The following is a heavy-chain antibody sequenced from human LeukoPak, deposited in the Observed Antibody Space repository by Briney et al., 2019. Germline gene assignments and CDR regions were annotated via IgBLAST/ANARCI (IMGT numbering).Heavy chain of an antibody. V-gene: IGHV3-23*01. CDR2: ISGSGGST. Sequence: GGSLRLSCAASGFTFSSYSMNWVRQAPGKGLEWVSAISGSGGSTYYADSAKGRFTISRDNSKNTLYLQMNSLRAEDTAVYYCAKTRENVVDYWGQGTLVTVSS. D-gene: IGHD1-26*01. J-gene: IGHJ4*02. CDR1: GFTFSSYS. CDR3: AKTRENVVDY.